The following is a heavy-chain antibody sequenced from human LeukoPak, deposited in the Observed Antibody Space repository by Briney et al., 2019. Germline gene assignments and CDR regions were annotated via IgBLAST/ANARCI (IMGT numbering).Heavy chain of an antibody. CDR3: ASLRYCSGGSCYSGIDY. V-gene: IGHV3-53*01. Sequence: GGSLRLSCAASGFTGSSNYMSWVRQAPGKGLEWVSVIYSGGSTYYADSVKGRLTISRDNSKNTLYLQMNSLRAEDTAVYYCASLRYCSGGSCYSGIDYWGQGTLVTVSS. CDR1: GFTGSSNY. J-gene: IGHJ4*02. CDR2: IYSGGST. D-gene: IGHD2-15*01.